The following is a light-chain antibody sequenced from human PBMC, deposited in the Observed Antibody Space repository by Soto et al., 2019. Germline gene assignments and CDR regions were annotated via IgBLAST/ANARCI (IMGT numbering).Light chain of an antibody. CDR1: RDIHTW. J-gene: IGKJ4*01. Sequence: DFQMTQSPSSVSASVGDRVTITCRASRDIHTWLAWYQQKPGKAPKLLIYGASTLQSGVPARFSGGGSGTDFILTISNLQPEDFANYYCHQANTLPLTFGGGTKVEI. V-gene: IGKV1-12*01. CDR2: GAS. CDR3: HQANTLPLT.